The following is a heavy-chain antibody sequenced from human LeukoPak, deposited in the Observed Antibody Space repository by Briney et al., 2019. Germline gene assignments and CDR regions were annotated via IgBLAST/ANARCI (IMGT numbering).Heavy chain of an antibody. J-gene: IGHJ6*03. V-gene: IGHV1-18*04. CDR2: ISAYNGNT. CDR1: GYTFTGYY. CDR3: ARDVIMATRDYYYYMDV. Sequence: ASVKVSCKASGYTFTGYYMHWVRQAPGQGLEWMGWISAYNGNTNYAQKLQGRVTMTTDTSTSTAYMELRSLRSDDTAVYYCARDVIMATRDYYYYMDVWGKGTTVTVSS. D-gene: IGHD5-12*01.